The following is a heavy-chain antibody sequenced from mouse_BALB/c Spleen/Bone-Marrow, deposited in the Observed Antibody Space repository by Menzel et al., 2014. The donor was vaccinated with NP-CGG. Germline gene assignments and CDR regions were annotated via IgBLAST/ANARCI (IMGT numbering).Heavy chain of an antibody. Sequence: EVKLMESGGVLVQPGGSLKLSCAASGFTFSSYDMSWVHQTPDKRLELVTTINTNGGTTYYPDSVKGRFTISRDNAKSTLYLQMSSLKSADTAIYYCARNRYDWFAYWGQGTLVTASA. J-gene: IGHJ3*01. V-gene: IGHV5-6-3*01. CDR3: ARNRYDWFAY. CDR2: INTNGGTT. D-gene: IGHD2-14*01. CDR1: GFTFSSYD.